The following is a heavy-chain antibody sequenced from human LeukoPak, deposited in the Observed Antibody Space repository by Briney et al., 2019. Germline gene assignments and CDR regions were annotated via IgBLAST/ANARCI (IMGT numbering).Heavy chain of an antibody. CDR1: GGSISSYY. CDR2: ISTSGST. Sequence: SETLSLTCTVSGGSISSYYWSWIRQPAGKGLESIGHISTSGSTNYDPSLKSRVTMSVDTSKNQFSLKLSSVTAADTAVYYCARVAHDLYPYYFDYWGQGTLVTVSS. CDR3: ARVAHDLYPYYFDY. D-gene: IGHD5/OR15-5a*01. V-gene: IGHV4-4*07. J-gene: IGHJ4*02.